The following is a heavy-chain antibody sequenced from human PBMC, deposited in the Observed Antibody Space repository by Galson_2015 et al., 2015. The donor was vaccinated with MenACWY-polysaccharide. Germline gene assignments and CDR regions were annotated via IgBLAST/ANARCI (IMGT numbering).Heavy chain of an antibody. CDR2: ISGRGGST. CDR1: GFTFSSYG. CDR3: AKDLRVGATAGSELDF. Sequence: SLRLSCAASGFTFSSYGMSWVRQAPGKGLERVSSISGRGGSTFYADYGKGRITISRDNYKNTLSLQVNSLRAEDTAKYYCAKDLRVGATAGSELDFWGQGTLVTVSS. D-gene: IGHD1-26*01. V-gene: IGHV3-23*01. J-gene: IGHJ4*02.